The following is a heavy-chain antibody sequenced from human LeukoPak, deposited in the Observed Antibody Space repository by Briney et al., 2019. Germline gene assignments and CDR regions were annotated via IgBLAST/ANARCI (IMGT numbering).Heavy chain of an antibody. V-gene: IGHV3-53*05. CDR2: IYSGGST. CDR1: GFTVTSNY. J-gene: IGHJ4*02. CDR3: AKAPEKESASYFDY. Sequence: PGGSLRLSCAASGFTVTSNYMSWVRQAPGKGLEWVSVIYSGGSTYYADSVKGRFTISRDNSKNTLYLQMNSLRAEDTAVYYCAKAPEKESASYFDYWGQGTLVTVSS.